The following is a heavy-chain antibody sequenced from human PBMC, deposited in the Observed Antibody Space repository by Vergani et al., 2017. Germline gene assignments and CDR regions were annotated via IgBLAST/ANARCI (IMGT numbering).Heavy chain of an antibody. CDR1: GYTFTSYG. J-gene: IGHJ6*02. V-gene: IGHV1-18*01. CDR2: ISAYNGNT. CDR3: ARPARSGSYPNHLIYNYGMDV. D-gene: IGHD3-10*01. Sequence: QVQLVQSGAEVKKPGASVKVSCKASGYTFTSYGISWVRQAPGQGLEWMGWISAYNGNTNYAQKLQGRVTMTTDTSTSTAYMELRSLRSDDTAVYYCARPARSGSYPNHLIYNYGMDVWGQGTTVTVSS.